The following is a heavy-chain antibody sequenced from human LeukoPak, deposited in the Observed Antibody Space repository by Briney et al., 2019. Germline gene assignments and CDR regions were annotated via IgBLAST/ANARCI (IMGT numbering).Heavy chain of an antibody. Sequence: AGGSLRLSCAASGFTFSSYAMHWVRQAPGKGLEWVAVISYDGSNKYYADSVKGRFTISRDNSKNTLYLQMNSLRAEDTAVYYCAREDYGALYFDYWGQGTLVTVSS. V-gene: IGHV3-30-3*01. J-gene: IGHJ4*02. CDR2: ISYDGSNK. D-gene: IGHD4-17*01. CDR1: GFTFSSYA. CDR3: AREDYGALYFDY.